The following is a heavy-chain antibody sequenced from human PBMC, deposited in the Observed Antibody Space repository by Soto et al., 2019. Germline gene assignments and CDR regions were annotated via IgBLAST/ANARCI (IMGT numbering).Heavy chain of an antibody. Sequence: KPSETLSLTCSVSGGSISSGYYYWGWIRQRPGKCLEWIGNIYYSGNTYYNPSLKSRLIIYIHTSKNQFSLKAGSVTAADTAVYYCARPSLYGMDVWGQGTTVTVCS. CDR1: GGSISSGYYY. D-gene: IGHD6-6*01. CDR2: IYYSGNT. J-gene: IGHJ6*02. V-gene: IGHV4-30-4*01. CDR3: ARPSLYGMDV.